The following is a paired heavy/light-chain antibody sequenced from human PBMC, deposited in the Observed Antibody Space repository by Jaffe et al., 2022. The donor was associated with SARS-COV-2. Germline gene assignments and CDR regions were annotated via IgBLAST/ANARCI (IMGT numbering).Heavy chain of an antibody. CDR2: ISPDGSGT. CDR1: GFTFNSHW. J-gene: IGHJ4*02. D-gene: IGHD2-21*02. CDR3: VREVCGGGDCKLFDS. Sequence: EVQLVESGGGLIQPGGPLRLSCAASGFTFNSHWMHWVRQAPGKGLVWVSSISPDGSGTVYADSVKGRFTISRDNARNTLYLQMESLRAEDTAVYYCVREVCGGGDCKLFDSWGQGGLVTVSS. V-gene: IGHV3-74*01.
Light chain of an antibody. V-gene: IGKV2-24*01. J-gene: IGKJ2*01. Sequence: DIVMTQTPLSSPVTLGQPASISCRSSQSLVHSDGNIYLSWLQQRPGQPPRLLIYKNSNRFSGVPDRFSGSGAGTDFTLKISRVEAEDVGVYYCMQATHFPYTFGQGTKLEIK. CDR3: MQATHFPYT. CDR2: KNS. CDR1: QSLVHSDGNIY.